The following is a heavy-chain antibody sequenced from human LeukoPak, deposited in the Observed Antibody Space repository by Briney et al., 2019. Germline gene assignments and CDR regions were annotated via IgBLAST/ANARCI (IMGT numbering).Heavy chain of an antibody. V-gene: IGHV3-7*03. CDR2: INQDGSEK. J-gene: IGHJ4*02. CDR3: ASLMARGVIWIDY. D-gene: IGHD3-10*01. Sequence: GGSLRLSCAASGFDFGCFDMHLVRPAPGEGLEWVANINQDGSEKYYVDSVKGRFTISRDNAKNSLYLQMNSLRAEDTAVYYCASLMARGVIWIDYWGQGTLVTVSS. CDR1: GFDFGCFD.